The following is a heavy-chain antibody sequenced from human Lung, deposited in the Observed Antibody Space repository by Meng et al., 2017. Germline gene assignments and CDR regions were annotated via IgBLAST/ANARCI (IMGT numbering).Heavy chain of an antibody. CDR2: IDPKSGDT. V-gene: IGHV1-2*04. Sequence: ASVKVSCKASGYTFTGYYMHWVRRAPGQGLEWMGRIDPKSGDTHYAQRFQGWVTMTGDTSISTAYMELSGLRSDDTAMYYCARDEDISAAGKLFGDYWGQGTLVTVSS. J-gene: IGHJ4*02. CDR3: ARDEDISAAGKLFGDY. D-gene: IGHD6-13*01. CDR1: GYTFTGYY.